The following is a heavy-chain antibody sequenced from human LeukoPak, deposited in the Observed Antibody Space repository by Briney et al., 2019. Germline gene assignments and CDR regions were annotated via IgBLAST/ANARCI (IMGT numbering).Heavy chain of an antibody. D-gene: IGHD2-8*02. CDR2: INPNSGGT. CDR3: ARDVADYWNWFDP. CDR1: GYTFIGDY. J-gene: IGHJ5*02. Sequence: ASVKVSCKASGYTFIGDYMHWVRQAPGQGLEWMGWINPNSGGTNYAQKFQGRVTMTRDTSISTAYMELSRLRSDDTAVYYCARDVADYWNWFDPWGQGTLVTVSS. V-gene: IGHV1-2*02.